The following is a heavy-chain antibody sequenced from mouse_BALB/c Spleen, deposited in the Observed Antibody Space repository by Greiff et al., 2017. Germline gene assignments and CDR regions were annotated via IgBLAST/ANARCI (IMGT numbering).Heavy chain of an antibody. CDR1: GYTFTSYW. CDR2: IYPGDGDT. J-gene: IGHJ4*01. V-gene: IGHV1-87*01. CDR3: AIGYDYGYAMDY. Sequence: VQVVESGAELARPGASVKLSCKASGYTFTSYWMQWVKQRPGQGLEWIGAIYPGDGDTRYTQKFKGKATLTADKSSSTAYMQLSSLASEDSAVYYCAIGYDYGYAMDYWGQGTSVTVSS. D-gene: IGHD2-4*01.